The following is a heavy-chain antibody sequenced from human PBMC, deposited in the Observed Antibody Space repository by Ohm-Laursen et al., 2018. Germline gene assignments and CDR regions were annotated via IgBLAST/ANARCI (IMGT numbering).Heavy chain of an antibody. CDR1: GGTSSSYA. CDR2: ITPMFKTV. CDR3: ANPQGYFDL. J-gene: IGHJ2*01. Sequence: VSSVKVSCKASGGTSSSYAINWVRQAPGQGLEWMGGITPMFKTVNYAQKFQGRITITADESTNTAYMELSSLTFEDTAVYYCANPQGYFDLWGRGTLITVSS. V-gene: IGHV1-69*01.